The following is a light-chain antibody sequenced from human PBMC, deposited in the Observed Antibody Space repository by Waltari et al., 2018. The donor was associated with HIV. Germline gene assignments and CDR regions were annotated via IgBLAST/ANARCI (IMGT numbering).Light chain of an antibody. CDR3: QQYGSFPLT. Sequence: EIVLTQSPGTLSLSPGERATLSCRASQSVSSTYLAWYQQRPGQTPRLLIYGAAHKATGIPDRFSGSGSGTDVTLTISRLEPEDFAVYYCQQYGSFPLTFGGGTKVEIK. CDR1: QSVSSTY. V-gene: IGKV3-20*01. CDR2: GAA. J-gene: IGKJ4*01.